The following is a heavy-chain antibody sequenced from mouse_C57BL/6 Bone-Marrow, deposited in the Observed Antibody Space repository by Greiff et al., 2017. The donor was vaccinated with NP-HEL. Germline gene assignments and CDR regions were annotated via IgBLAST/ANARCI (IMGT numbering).Heavy chain of an antibody. D-gene: IGHD2-4*01. Sequence: LVESGAELARPGASVKLSCKASGYTFTSYGISWVKQRTGQGLEWIGEIYPRSGNTYYNEKFKGKATLTADKSSSTAYMELRSLTSEDSAVYFCAREGYDYDDAMDYWGQGTSVTVSS. CDR1: GYTFTSYG. CDR2: IYPRSGNT. V-gene: IGHV1-81*01. J-gene: IGHJ4*01. CDR3: AREGYDYDDAMDY.